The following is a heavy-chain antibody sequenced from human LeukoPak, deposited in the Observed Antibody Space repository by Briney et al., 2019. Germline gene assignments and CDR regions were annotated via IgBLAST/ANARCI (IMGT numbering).Heavy chain of an antibody. CDR1: GGSISSSNW. V-gene: IGHV4-4*02. CDR2: INHSGST. J-gene: IGHJ5*02. D-gene: IGHD1-26*01. Sequence: SETLSLTCAVSGGSISSSNWWSWVRQPPGKGLEWIGEINHSGSTNYNPSLKSRVTISVDTSKNQFSLKLSSVTAADTAVYYCARPKGGAGWFDPWGQGTLVTVSS. CDR3: ARPKGGAGWFDP.